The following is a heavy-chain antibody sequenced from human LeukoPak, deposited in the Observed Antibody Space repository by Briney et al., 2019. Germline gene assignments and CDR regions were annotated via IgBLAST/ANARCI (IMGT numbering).Heavy chain of an antibody. J-gene: IGHJ4*02. D-gene: IGHD2-2*01. CDR1: GFTFSSYS. Sequence: GSLRLSCAASGFTFSSYSMNWVRQAPGKGLEGFSSISSSRSYIYYADSVKGRFTISRDNAKNSLYLQMNSLRAEDTAVYYCARLVGYCSSTSCSDYWGQGTLVTVSS. CDR3: ARLVGYCSSTSCSDY. CDR2: ISSSRSYI. V-gene: IGHV3-21*01.